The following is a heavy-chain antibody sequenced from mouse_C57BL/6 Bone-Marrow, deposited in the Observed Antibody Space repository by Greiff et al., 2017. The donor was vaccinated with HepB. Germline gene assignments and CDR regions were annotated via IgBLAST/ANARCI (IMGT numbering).Heavy chain of an antibody. Sequence: EVMLVESGGGLVQSGRSLRLSCATSGFTFSDFYMEWVRQAPGKGLEWIAASRNKANDYTTEYSASVKGRFIVSRDTSQSILYLQMNALRAEDTAIYYCARDAGSNYEFAYWGQGTLVTVSA. CDR3: ARDAGSNYEFAY. CDR2: SRNKANDYTT. V-gene: IGHV7-1*01. CDR1: GFTFSDFY. J-gene: IGHJ3*01. D-gene: IGHD2-5*01.